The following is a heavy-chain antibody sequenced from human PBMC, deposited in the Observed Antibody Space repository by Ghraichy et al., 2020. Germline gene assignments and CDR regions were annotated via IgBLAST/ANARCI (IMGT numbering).Heavy chain of an antibody. CDR3: ARGDCSSTSCYLPFDY. Sequence: GGSLRLSCAASGFTFSSYGMHWVRQAPGKGLEWVAVIWYDGSNKYYADSVKGRFTISRDNSKNTLYLQMNSLRAEDTAVYYCARGDCSSTSCYLPFDYWGQGTLVTVSS. CDR1: GFTFSSYG. V-gene: IGHV3-33*01. J-gene: IGHJ4*02. D-gene: IGHD2-2*01. CDR2: IWYDGSNK.